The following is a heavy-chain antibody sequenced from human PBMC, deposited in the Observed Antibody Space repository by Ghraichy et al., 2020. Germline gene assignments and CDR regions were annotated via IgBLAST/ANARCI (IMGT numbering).Heavy chain of an antibody. J-gene: IGHJ4*02. CDR2: ISGSGGST. D-gene: IGHD3-22*01. CDR1: GFTFSSFA. Sequence: GGSLRLSCAASGFTFSSFAMSWVRQAPGKGLEWVSAISGSGGSTYYADSVKGRFTISRDNSKNTLYLQMNSLRAEDTAVYYCAKDISRAYYYDSSGPVEGLWGQGTLVTVSS. CDR3: AKDISRAYYYDSSGPVEGL. V-gene: IGHV3-23*01.